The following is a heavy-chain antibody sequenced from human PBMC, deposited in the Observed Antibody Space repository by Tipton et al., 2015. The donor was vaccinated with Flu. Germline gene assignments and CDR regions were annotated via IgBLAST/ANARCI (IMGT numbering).Heavy chain of an antibody. Sequence: QMQLVQSGAEVKKPGASVKISCKSAGYTFTTYHMHWVRQAPGQWLEWMGIITPSGGSTFYSQKFQGRVTMTRDTSTSTDYMELSSLRSEDTAVYYCARGSYGDLIDSWGQGTLVTVSS. D-gene: IGHD5-18*01. CDR1: GYTFTTYH. J-gene: IGHJ4*02. V-gene: IGHV1-46*01. CDR2: ITPSGGST. CDR3: ARGSYGDLIDS.